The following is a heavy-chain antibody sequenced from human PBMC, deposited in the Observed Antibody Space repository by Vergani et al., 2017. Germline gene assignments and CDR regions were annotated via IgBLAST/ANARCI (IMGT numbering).Heavy chain of an antibody. CDR1: GYTFTGYY. CDR2: INPNSGGT. J-gene: IGHJ4*02. CDR3: ARVIAVAGSTKGFGY. D-gene: IGHD6-19*01. Sequence: QVQLMQSGAEVKKPGASVQVSCKASGYTFTGYYMHWVRQAPGQGLEWMGWINPNSGGTNYAQKFQGRVTMTRDTSISTAYMELSRLRSDDTAVYYCARVIAVAGSTKGFGYWGQGTLVTVSS. V-gene: IGHV1-2*02.